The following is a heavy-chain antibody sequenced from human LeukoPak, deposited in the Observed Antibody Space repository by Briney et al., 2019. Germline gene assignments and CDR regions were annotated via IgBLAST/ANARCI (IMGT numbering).Heavy chain of an antibody. CDR3: AKDIGSWFGELLGYFDY. CDR1: GLTFSSYV. CDR2: ISGSGDVS. Sequence: GGSLRLSCGASGLTFSSYVMSWVRQAPGQGLEWVSAISGSGDVSYYADSVKGRLTISRDNSKNTLYLQMNSLRAEDTAVYYCAKDIGSWFGELLGYFDYWGQGTLVTVSS. J-gene: IGHJ4*02. V-gene: IGHV3-23*01. D-gene: IGHD3-10*01.